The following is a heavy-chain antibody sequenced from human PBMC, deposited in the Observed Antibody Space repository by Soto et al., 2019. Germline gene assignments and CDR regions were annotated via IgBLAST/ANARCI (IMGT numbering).Heavy chain of an antibody. CDR1: EYTFTGYY. V-gene: IGHV1-2*04. Sequence: ASVKVSCKASEYTFTGYYMHWVRQAPGQGLEWMGWINPNSGGTNYAQQFQGWVTMTRDTSISTAYMELSRLRSDDTAVYYCARGRRDSGGYYGYYFYYWGQGTLVTVS. J-gene: IGHJ4*02. CDR2: INPNSGGT. CDR3: ARGRRDSGGYYGYYFYY. D-gene: IGHD3-22*01.